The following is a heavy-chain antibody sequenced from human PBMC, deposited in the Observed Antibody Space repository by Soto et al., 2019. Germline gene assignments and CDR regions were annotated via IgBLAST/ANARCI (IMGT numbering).Heavy chain of an antibody. J-gene: IGHJ4*02. V-gene: IGHV1-18*01. CDR3: ARDRSQSYYMWGSYHTPPYFDY. CDR2: ISAYNGNT. Sequence: QVQLVQSGAEVKKPGASVKVSCKASGYTFTSYGISWVRQAPGQGLEWMGWISAYNGNTNYAQKLQGRGTMTTDTSTSTAYMEPRSLRSDDTAVYYCARDRSQSYYMWGSYHTPPYFDYWGQGTLVTVSS. CDR1: GYTFTSYG. D-gene: IGHD3-16*02.